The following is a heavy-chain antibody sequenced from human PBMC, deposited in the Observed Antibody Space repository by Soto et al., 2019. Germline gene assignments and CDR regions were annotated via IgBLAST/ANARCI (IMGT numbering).Heavy chain of an antibody. Sequence: ASVKVSCKASGYTFTSYDINWVRQATGQGLEWMGWMNPNSGNTGYAQKLQGRVTMTTDTSTSTAYMELRSLRSDDTAVYYRAREVNIYYDSSGYPLDIWGQGTMVTVSS. D-gene: IGHD3-22*01. J-gene: IGHJ3*02. V-gene: IGHV1-8*01. CDR3: AREVNIYYDSSGYPLDI. CDR1: GYTFTSYD. CDR2: MNPNSGNT.